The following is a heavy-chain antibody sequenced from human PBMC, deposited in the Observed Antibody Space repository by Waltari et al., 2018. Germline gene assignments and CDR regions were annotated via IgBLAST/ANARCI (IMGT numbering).Heavy chain of an antibody. J-gene: IGHJ5*02. V-gene: IGHV3-23*01. CDR1: GFTFSSYA. CDR3: AKEDGPEYSSSNWFDP. D-gene: IGHD6-6*01. CDR2: ISGSGGSK. Sequence: EVQLLESGGGLVQPGGSLRLSCAASGFTFSSYAMSWVRQAPGKGLEWVSAISGSGGSKDHADAVKGRFTSSRDNSKNTLYLQMNSLRAEDTAVYYCAKEDGPEYSSSNWFDPWGQGTLVTVSS.